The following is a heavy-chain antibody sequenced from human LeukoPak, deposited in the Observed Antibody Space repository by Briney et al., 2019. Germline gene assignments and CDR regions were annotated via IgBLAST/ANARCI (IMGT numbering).Heavy chain of an antibody. Sequence: APSVKVSCKASGYTFTSYSINWVRQAPGQGLEWMGWISAYNGNTKYAQKLQGRVTMTTDTSTSTAYMELRSLRSDDTAVYYCARGLGGSGSYFLTFDYWGQGTLVTASS. CDR1: GYTFTSYS. J-gene: IGHJ4*02. D-gene: IGHD1-26*01. V-gene: IGHV1-18*01. CDR3: ARGLGGSGSYFLTFDY. CDR2: ISAYNGNT.